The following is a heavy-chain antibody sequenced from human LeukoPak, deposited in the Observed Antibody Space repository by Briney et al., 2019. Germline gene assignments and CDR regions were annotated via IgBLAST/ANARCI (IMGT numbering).Heavy chain of an antibody. CDR2: ISVYNGNT. CDR3: AREHYYGSGGIGFDI. J-gene: IGHJ3*02. V-gene: IGHV1-18*01. Sequence: ASVKVSCKASGYTFTSYGISWVRQAPGQGLEWMGWISVYNGNTNYAQKLEGRVTMTTDTSTSTDYMELRSLRSDGTAVYYCAREHYYGSGGIGFDIWGQGEIVTVSS. D-gene: IGHD3-10*01. CDR1: GYTFTSYG.